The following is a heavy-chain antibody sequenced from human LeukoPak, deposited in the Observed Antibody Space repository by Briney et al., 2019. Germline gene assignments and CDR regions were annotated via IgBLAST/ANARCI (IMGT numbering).Heavy chain of an antibody. D-gene: IGHD1-1*01. Sequence: PGGSLRLSCAASGFIFDDYSMHWVRQAPEKGLEWVSGISWNSDSKDYAVSVKGRFTISRDNAKNSLFLQVNSLRTEDTALYYCARSVELVRGYFDFWGQGTLVTVSS. CDR3: ARSVELVRGYFDF. J-gene: IGHJ4*02. CDR2: ISWNSDSK. CDR1: GFIFDDYS. V-gene: IGHV3-9*01.